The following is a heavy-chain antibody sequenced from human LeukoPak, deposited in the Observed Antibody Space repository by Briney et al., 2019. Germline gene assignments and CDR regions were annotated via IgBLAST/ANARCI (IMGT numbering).Heavy chain of an antibody. J-gene: IGHJ4*02. CDR2: IKQDGSEK. CDR1: GFTFSSYW. CDR3: ARDPYFSFDY. Sequence: GGSLRLSCAVSGFTFSSYWMSWVRQAPGKGLEWVANIKQDGSEKYYVDSVKGRFTISRDNAKNSLYLQMNSLRAEDTAVYYCARDPYFSFDYWGQGTLVTVSS. D-gene: IGHD2/OR15-2a*01. V-gene: IGHV3-7*04.